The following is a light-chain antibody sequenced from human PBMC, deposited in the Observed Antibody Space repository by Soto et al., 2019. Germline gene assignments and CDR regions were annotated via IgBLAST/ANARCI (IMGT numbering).Light chain of an antibody. J-gene: IGKJ1*01. V-gene: IGKV1-5*01. Sequence: IQMTQSPSTLSASVGDRVSITCRASQNVNRWLAWYQQKPGKAPNLLIYDVSTLESGVPSRFSGSGSETEFTLTISSLQPDDFATYYCQQYNDYSTFGQGTKVDIK. CDR2: DVS. CDR1: QNVNRW. CDR3: QQYNDYST.